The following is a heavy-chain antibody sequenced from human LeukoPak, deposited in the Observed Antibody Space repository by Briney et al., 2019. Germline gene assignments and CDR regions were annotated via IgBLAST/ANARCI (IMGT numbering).Heavy chain of an antibody. CDR3: ARGTRDIVLMVYEAPNAHMDV. Sequence: ASVKVSCKTSGYTFADYYMHWVRQATGQGLEWMGWMNPNSGNTGYAQKFQGRVTMTRNTSISTAYMELSSLRSEDTAVYYCARGTRDIVLMVYEAPNAHMDVWGKGTTVTVSS. D-gene: IGHD2-8*01. CDR1: GYTFADYY. J-gene: IGHJ6*03. CDR2: MNPNSGNT. V-gene: IGHV1-8*02.